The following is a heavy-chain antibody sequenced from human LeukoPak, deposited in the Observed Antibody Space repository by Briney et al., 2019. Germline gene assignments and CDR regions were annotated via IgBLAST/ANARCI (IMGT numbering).Heavy chain of an antibody. CDR1: GYTFTGYY. J-gene: IGHJ5*02. CDR2: INPKSGGT. D-gene: IGHD3-10*01. V-gene: IGHV1-2*02. Sequence: GASVKVSCKASGYTFTGYYIYWVRQAPGRGLEWMGWINPKSGGTNNAQKFQGRVTVTRDTSISTAYMELSGLRSDDTAMYYCARLIDGEALATWGQGTLVTVSS. CDR3: ARLIDGEALAT.